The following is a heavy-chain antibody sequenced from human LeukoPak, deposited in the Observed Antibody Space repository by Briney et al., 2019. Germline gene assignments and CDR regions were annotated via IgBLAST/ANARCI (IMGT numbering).Heavy chain of an antibody. V-gene: IGHV1-18*04. CDR2: ISAYNGNT. CDR1: GYTFTGYY. Sequence: ASVKVSCKASGYTFTGYYMHWVRQASGQGLEWMGWISAYNGNTNYAQKLQGRVTMTTDTSMSTAYMELRSLRSDDTAVYYCARLGVSLDYWGQGTLVTVSS. CDR3: ARLGVSLDY. D-gene: IGHD3-10*01. J-gene: IGHJ4*02.